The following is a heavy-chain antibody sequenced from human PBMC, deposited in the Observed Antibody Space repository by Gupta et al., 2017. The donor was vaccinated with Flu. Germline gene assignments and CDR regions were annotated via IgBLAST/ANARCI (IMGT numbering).Heavy chain of an antibody. Sequence: QVQLVQSGAEMKKAGASVTVSCKASGYTLSNNYMPWVRQAPGQGLEWMGVINPSGKITYYARTFQGRVNVTRDTSTSTVYRELNNLRSDDTAVYYCARERRGFSYYFDFWGQGALVTVSS. CDR2: INPSGKIT. J-gene: IGHJ4*02. V-gene: IGHV1-46*01. D-gene: IGHD5-12*01. CDR1: GYTLSNNY. CDR3: ARERRGFSYYFDF.